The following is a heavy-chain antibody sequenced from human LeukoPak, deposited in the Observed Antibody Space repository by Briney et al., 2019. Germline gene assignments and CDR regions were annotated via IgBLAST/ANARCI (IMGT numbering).Heavy chain of an antibody. CDR1: GFTFSSYA. V-gene: IGHV3-23*01. CDR3: AKDTLYAYDFWSGYYREPFDY. Sequence: PGGSPRLSCAASGFTFSSYAMSWVRQAPGKGLEWVSAISGSGGSTYYADSVKGRFTISRDNSKNTLYLQMNSLRAEDTAVYYCAKDTLYAYDFWSGYYREPFDYWGQGTLVTVSS. CDR2: ISGSGGST. J-gene: IGHJ4*02. D-gene: IGHD3-3*01.